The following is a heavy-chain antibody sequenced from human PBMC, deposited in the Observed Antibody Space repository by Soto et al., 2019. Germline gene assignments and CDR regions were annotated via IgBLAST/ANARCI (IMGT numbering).Heavy chain of an antibody. D-gene: IGHD3-3*01. CDR1: GYTFTTYD. CDR2: MDPNSGST. Sequence: QAQLVQSGAEVRKPEASVKVSCKASGYTFTTYDINWVRQAPGQGLEWLGWMDPNSGSTGYAQNFQGRITMTRNISRNTAHMELSSLQSEDTAVYYCARERKFDFWRKGLDVWGQGTTVTVSS. J-gene: IGHJ6*02. V-gene: IGHV1-8*01. CDR3: ARERKFDFWRKGLDV.